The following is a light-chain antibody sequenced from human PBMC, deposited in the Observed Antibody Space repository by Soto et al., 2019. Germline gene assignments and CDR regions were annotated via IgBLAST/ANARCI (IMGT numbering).Light chain of an antibody. Sequence: QSALTQPASVSASPGQSITISCTGTSNNVANNKFVSWYQQSPGKGPKVLTYEARRRPPPVPTRFSASKPGNTPSLTISGLQSDDVADYYCCSVVDTGTYLFGSGTMVSVL. V-gene: IGLV2-23*01. CDR3: CSVVDTGTYL. CDR1: SNNVANNKF. CDR2: EAR. J-gene: IGLJ1*01.